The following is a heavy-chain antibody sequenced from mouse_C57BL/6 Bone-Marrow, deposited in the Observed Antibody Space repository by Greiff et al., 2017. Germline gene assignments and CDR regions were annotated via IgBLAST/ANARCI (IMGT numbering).Heavy chain of an antibody. CDR3: ASSYYCGSTRFDY. CDR2: IDPSDSYT. D-gene: IGHD1-1*01. Sequence: VQLQQPGAELVKPGASVKLSCKASGYTFTSYWMHWVKQRPGQGLEWIGEIDPSDSYTNYNQKFKGKSTVTVDQSSSTAYVQLSSLTSEDAAVSYCASSYYCGSTRFDYWGQGTTVTVSS. V-gene: IGHV1-69*01. CDR1: GYTFTSYW. J-gene: IGHJ2*01.